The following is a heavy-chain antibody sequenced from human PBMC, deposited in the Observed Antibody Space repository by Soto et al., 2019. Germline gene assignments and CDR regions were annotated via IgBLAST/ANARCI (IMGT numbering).Heavy chain of an antibody. J-gene: IGHJ4*02. CDR1: GGSFSGYY. D-gene: IGHD1-26*01. Sequence: PSETLSLTCAVYGGSFSGYYWSWIRQPPGKGLEWIGEINHSGSTNYNPSLKSRVTISVDTSKNQFSLKLSSVTAADTAVYYCARVRDGTDYWGQGTLVTVSS. CDR2: INHSGST. V-gene: IGHV4-34*01. CDR3: ARVRDGTDY.